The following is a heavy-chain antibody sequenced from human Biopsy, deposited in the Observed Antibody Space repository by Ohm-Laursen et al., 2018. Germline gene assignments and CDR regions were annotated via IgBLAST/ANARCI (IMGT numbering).Heavy chain of an antibody. D-gene: IGHD6-6*01. V-gene: IGHV3-21*01. CDR3: ARGSSRRAREGGMDV. J-gene: IGHJ6*02. CDR2: ISETSSHI. CDR1: GFSVSSYD. Sequence: GSLRLSCTASGFSVSSYDMNWVRQAPGKGLEWISCISETSSHIYDADSVRGRFTVARDIAKNSLYLQLNSLRVEDTAVYYCARGSSRRAREGGMDVWGQGTTVTVSS.